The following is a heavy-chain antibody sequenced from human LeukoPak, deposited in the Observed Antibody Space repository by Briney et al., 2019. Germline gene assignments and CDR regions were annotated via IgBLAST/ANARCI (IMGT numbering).Heavy chain of an antibody. CDR1: GESINPYY. D-gene: IGHD2/OR15-2a*01. J-gene: IGHJ6*03. CDR3: ARSFLDYTDV. CDR2: IYKSGTT. Sequence: SSETLSLTCTVSGESINPYYWNWIRQSAGKGLEWIGHIYKSGTTNFNPSLTSRVTMSLDTSRNQFSLKLRSVTAADTAVYFCARSFLDYTDVWGKGTTVTVSS. V-gene: IGHV4-4*07.